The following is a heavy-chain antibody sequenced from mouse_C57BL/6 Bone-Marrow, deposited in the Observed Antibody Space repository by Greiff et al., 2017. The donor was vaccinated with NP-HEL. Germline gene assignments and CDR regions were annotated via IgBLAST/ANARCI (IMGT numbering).Heavy chain of an antibody. V-gene: IGHV5-4*03. Sequence: EVKLVESGGGLVKPGGSLKLSCAASGFTFSSYAMSWVRQTPEKRLEWVATISDGGSYTYYPDNVKGRFTISRDNAKNNLYLQMSQLKSEDTAMYYCARVIYYDSYAMDYWGQGTSVTVSS. J-gene: IGHJ4*01. CDR1: GFTFSSYA. CDR2: ISDGGSYT. CDR3: ARVIYYDSYAMDY. D-gene: IGHD2-1*01.